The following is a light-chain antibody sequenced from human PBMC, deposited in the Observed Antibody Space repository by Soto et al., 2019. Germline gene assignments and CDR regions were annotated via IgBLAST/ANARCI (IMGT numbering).Light chain of an antibody. CDR1: QSVSGW. CDR3: QQYNTYSQT. J-gene: IGKJ1*01. Sequence: DIQMTQSPSTLSASVGDRVIITCRASQSVSGWLAWYQQKPGKAPKLLIYDASTLETGVPSRFSGSGSGTEFTLTISGRQPGDFATYYCQQYNTYSQTFGQGTKVELK. V-gene: IGKV1-5*01. CDR2: DAS.